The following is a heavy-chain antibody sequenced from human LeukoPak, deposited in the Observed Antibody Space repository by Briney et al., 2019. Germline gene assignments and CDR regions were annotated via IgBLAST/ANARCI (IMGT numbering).Heavy chain of an antibody. CDR2: ISIDGGSK. CDR3: VKDREYSYDY. D-gene: IGHD5-18*01. V-gene: IGHV3-64D*06. CDR1: GFTFTDYA. J-gene: IGHJ4*02. Sequence: GGSLRLSCSASGFTFTDYAMHWVRQAPGKGLEYVSTISIDGGSKYYADFVKGRFSISRGNSKNTLHLQMSSLRAEDTAVYYCVKDREYSYDYWGQGTLVTVSS.